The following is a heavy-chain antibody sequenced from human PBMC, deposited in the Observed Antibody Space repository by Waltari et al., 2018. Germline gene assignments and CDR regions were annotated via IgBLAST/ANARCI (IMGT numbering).Heavy chain of an antibody. Sequence: QVQLQESGPGLVKPSGTLSLTCAVSGGSISSSNWWRGVRKPPGKGLEWIGEIYHSGSITYNPSRKSRVTISVDKSKTQFYLKLGSVTAADTAVYYCARDIGAAQRSFQHWGQGTLVTVSS. CDR1: GGSISSSNW. V-gene: IGHV4-4*02. J-gene: IGHJ1*01. CDR2: IYHSGSI. CDR3: ARDIGAAQRSFQH. D-gene: IGHD1-26*01.